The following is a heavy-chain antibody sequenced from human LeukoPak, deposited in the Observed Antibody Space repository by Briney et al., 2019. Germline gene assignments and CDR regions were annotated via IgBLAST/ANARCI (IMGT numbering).Heavy chain of an antibody. CDR3: ARVLTGDASNI. J-gene: IGHJ3*02. Sequence: ASVKVSCKASGYIFTSYGISWVRQAPGQGLEWMGWISAYNGNTNYAQRLQGRGTMTTDTSTRTAYLELRSLRPDDTAVYYCARVLTGDASNIWGQGTMVTVSS. CDR1: GYIFTSYG. V-gene: IGHV1-18*01. D-gene: IGHD3-10*01. CDR2: ISAYNGNT.